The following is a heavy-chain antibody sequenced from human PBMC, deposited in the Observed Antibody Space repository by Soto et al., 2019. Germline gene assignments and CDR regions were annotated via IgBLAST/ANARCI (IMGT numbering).Heavy chain of an antibody. CDR1: GYTFTGYY. CDR3: ARDGGWGDTGVFGYYGMDV. CDR2: INPNSGGT. J-gene: IGHJ6*02. D-gene: IGHD5-18*01. Sequence: QVQLVQSGAEVKKPGASVKVSCKASGYTFTGYYMHWVRQAPGQGLEWMGWINPNSGGTNYAQKFQGWVTMTRDTPISTAYMELGRLRSDDTAVYYCARDGGWGDTGVFGYYGMDVWGQGTTVTVSS. V-gene: IGHV1-2*04.